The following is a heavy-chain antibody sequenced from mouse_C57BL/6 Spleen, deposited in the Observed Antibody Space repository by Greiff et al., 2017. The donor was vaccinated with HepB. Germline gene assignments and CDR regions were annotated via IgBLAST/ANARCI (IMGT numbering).Heavy chain of an antibody. CDR2: INPSSGYT. CDR1: GYTFTSYT. V-gene: IGHV1-4*01. J-gene: IGHJ2*01. CDR3: ARLAYYDYFPTGTGYYFDY. D-gene: IGHD2-4*01. Sequence: VQLQESGAELARPGASVKMSCKASGYTFTSYTMHWVKQRPGQGLEWIGYINPSSGYTKYNQKFKDKATLTADKSSSTAYMQLSSLTSEDSAVYYGARLAYYDYFPTGTGYYFDYWGTGTTLTVSS.